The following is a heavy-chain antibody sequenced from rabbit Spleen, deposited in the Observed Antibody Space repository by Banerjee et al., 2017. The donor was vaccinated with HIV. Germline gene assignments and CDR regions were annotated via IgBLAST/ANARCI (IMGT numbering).Heavy chain of an antibody. CDR2: IGFGSTGNT. D-gene: IGHD8-1*01. CDR1: GFSFSSRYY. Sequence: QEQLEESGGDLVKPEGSLTLTCTASGFSFSSRYYMCWVRQAPGKGLEWIGCIGFGSTGNTYYASWAKGRFTISKTSSTTVTLQMTSLTAADTATYFCARWAGSGYADEAFDLWGQGTLVTVS. V-gene: IGHV1S45*01. CDR3: ARWAGSGYADEAFDL. J-gene: IGHJ2*01.